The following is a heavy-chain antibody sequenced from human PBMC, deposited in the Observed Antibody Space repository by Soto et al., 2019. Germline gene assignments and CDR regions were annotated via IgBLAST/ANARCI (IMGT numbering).Heavy chain of an antibody. J-gene: IGHJ2*01. CDR2: ISGGGDRT. D-gene: IGHD2-2*01. CDR3: ARKVLGSTSRPDWWYFDL. V-gene: IGHV3-23*01. CDR1: GFTFINYA. Sequence: EVQLLESGGGLVQPGGSLRLSCVGSGFTFINYAMNWVRQTPGKGLEWVSTISGGGDRTFDADTVKGRFTISRDNCKNTVNLQMNSLRADDTAVYYCARKVLGSTSRPDWWYFDLWGRGTLVTVSS.